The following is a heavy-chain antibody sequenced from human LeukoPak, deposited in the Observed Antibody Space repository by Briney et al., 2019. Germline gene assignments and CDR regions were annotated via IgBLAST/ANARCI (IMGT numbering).Heavy chain of an antibody. CDR2: ITPSGGST. CDR3: ARDNSVGDYAWWFDP. J-gene: IGHJ5*02. CDR1: GYTFTNYY. V-gene: IGHV1-46*01. D-gene: IGHD1-26*01. Sequence: GASVKVSCKASGYTFTNYYMHWVRQAPGQGLEWSGLITPSGGSTWYAQEFQGRVTMTRDMSTSTDYMELSSLRSEDTAVYYCARDNSVGDYAWWFDPWGQGTLVTVSS.